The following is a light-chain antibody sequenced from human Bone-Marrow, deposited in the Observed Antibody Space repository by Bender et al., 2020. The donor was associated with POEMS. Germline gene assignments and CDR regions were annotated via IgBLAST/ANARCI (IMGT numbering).Light chain of an antibody. CDR2: NNN. CDR3: CSYAATPPFVL. Sequence: QSVLTQPPSVSGTPGQRVTISCSGSGSNIGGYPVNWYQQLPGTAPEVLIFNNNLRPSGVPGRFSGSRSGTSASLAISGLQSEDEADYYCCSYAATPPFVLFGGGTKLTVL. V-gene: IGLV1-44*01. CDR1: GSNIGGYP. J-gene: IGLJ2*01.